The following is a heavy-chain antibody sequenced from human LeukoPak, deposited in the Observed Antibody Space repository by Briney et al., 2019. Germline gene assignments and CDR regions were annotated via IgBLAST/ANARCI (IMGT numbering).Heavy chain of an antibody. D-gene: IGHD3-22*01. CDR1: GYTFTSYD. CDR2: MNPNSGNT. CDR3: ATSPSSRSITTTPRNWFDP. Sequence: ASVKVSCKASGYTFTSYDINWVRQATGQGLEWMGWMNPNSGNTGYAQKFQGRVTMTRNTSISTAYMELSSLRSEDTAVYYCATSPSSRSITTTPRNWFDPWGQGTLVTVSS. J-gene: IGHJ5*02. V-gene: IGHV1-8*01.